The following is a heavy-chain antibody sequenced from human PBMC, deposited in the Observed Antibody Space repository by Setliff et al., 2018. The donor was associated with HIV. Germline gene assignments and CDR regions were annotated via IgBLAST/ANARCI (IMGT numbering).Heavy chain of an antibody. J-gene: IGHJ2*01. CDR2: INPDSGDT. CDR3: ARGHYDILTGYFFDL. V-gene: IGHV1-2*06. Sequence: ASVKVSCKASGYTFTGHYLYWMRQAPGQGLEWMGRINPDSGDTNYAQTSQGRVTLTRDTSITTAFMELSRLSSDDTALYYCARGHYDILTGYFFDLWGRGTLVTVSS. D-gene: IGHD3-9*01. CDR1: GYTFTGHY.